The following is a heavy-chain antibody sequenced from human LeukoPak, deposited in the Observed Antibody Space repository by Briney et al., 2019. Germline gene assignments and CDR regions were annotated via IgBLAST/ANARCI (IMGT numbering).Heavy chain of an antibody. CDR1: GFTFSSYS. D-gene: IGHD3-22*01. CDR3: ARSGRDSSGYYRYFDY. J-gene: IGHJ4*02. CDR2: ISSSSSYI. V-gene: IGHV3-21*01. Sequence: GGSLRLSCAASGFTFSSYSINWVRQAPGKGLEWVSSISSSSSYIYYADSVKGRFTISRDNAKNSLYLQMNSLRAEDTAVYYCARSGRDSSGYYRYFDYWGQGTLVTVSS.